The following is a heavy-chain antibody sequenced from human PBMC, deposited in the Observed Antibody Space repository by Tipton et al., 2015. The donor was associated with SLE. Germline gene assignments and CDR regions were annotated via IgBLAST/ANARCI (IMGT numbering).Heavy chain of an antibody. D-gene: IGHD4-11*01. CDR2: FHHSGST. CDR3: ARVRTVTTVIFDY. CDR1: GGSINSYY. V-gene: IGHV4-59*01. J-gene: IGHJ4*02. Sequence: TLSLTCTVSGGSINSYYWNWIRQSPGKGLEWIGYFHHSGSTNYNPSLQSRVTISRDPSKNQFSLNLSSATAADTAVYYCARVRTVTTVIFDYWGQGTLVTVSS.